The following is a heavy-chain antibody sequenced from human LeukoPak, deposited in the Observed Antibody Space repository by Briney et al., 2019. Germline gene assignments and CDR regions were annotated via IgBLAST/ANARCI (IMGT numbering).Heavy chain of an antibody. J-gene: IGHJ6*02. CDR2: ISGSGGST. Sequence: GGSLRLSCAASGFTFSSYVMSWVRQAPGKGLEWVSAISGSGGSTYYADSVKGRFTISRDNSKNTLYLQMNSLRAEDTAVYYCAKVGTTAGPYYYYGMDVWGQGTTVTVSS. D-gene: IGHD2/OR15-2a*01. CDR1: GFTFSSYV. V-gene: IGHV3-23*01. CDR3: AKVGTTAGPYYYYGMDV.